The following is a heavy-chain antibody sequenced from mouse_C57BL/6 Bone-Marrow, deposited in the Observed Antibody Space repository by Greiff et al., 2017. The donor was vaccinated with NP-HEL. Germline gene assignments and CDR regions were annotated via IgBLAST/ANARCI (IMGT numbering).Heavy chain of an antibody. V-gene: IGHV1-50*01. Sequence: QVQLKQPGAELVKPGASVQLSCKASGYTFTSYWMQWVKQRPGQGLEWIGEIDPSDSYTNYNQKFKGKATLTVDTSSSTAYMQLSSLTSEDSAVYYCARKAPYYSPFAYWGQGTLVTVSA. J-gene: IGHJ3*01. CDR1: GYTFTSYW. CDR2: IDPSDSYT. CDR3: ARKAPYYSPFAY. D-gene: IGHD2-12*01.